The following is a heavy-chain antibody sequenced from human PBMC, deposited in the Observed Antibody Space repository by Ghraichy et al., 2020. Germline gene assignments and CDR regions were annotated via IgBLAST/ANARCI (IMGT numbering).Heavy chain of an antibody. CDR3: ARSFNSSGWYYFDY. D-gene: IGHD6-19*01. J-gene: IGHJ4*02. CDR1: GYTFTGYY. V-gene: IGHV1-2*02. CDR2: INPDSGGT. Sequence: ASVKVSCKASGYTFTGYYMHWVRQAPGQGLEWMGWINPDSGGTNYAQRFQGRVTMTRDTSISTAYMELSRLRSDDTAVYYCARSFNSSGWYYFDYWGQGTLVTVSS.